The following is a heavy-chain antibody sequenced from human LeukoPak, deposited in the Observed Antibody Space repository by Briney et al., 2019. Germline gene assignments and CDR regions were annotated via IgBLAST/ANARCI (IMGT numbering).Heavy chain of an antibody. CDR2: FDPEDGET. CDR1: GYTLTELS. D-gene: IGHD6-19*01. V-gene: IGHV1-24*01. J-gene: IGHJ6*02. CDR3: ARANPSYSSGWQYYYYGMDV. Sequence: GASVKVSCKVSGYTLTELSMHWVRQAPGKGLEWMGGFDPEDGETIYAQKFQGRVTMTEDTSTDTAYMELSSLRSEDTAVYYCARANPSYSSGWQYYYYGMDVWGQGTTVTVSS.